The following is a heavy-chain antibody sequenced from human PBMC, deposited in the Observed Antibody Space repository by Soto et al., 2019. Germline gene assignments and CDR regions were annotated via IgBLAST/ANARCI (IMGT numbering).Heavy chain of an antibody. CDR2: MNPNSGNT. J-gene: IGHJ6*02. CDR1: GYTFTSYD. Sequence: QVQLVQSGAEVKKPGASVKVSCKASGYTFTSYDINWVRQATGQGLEWMGWMNPNSGNTGYAQKFQGRVTMTRTPSISTAYMELSSLRSDDTAVYYCATEKTSYGMDVWGQGTTVTVSS. V-gene: IGHV1-8*01. CDR3: ATEKTSYGMDV.